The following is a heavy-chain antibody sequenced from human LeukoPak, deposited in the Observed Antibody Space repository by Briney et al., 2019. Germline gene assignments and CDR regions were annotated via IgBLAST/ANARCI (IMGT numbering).Heavy chain of an antibody. J-gene: IGHJ4*02. V-gene: IGHV4-4*02. CDR2: IYHSGST. CDR1: GGSISSSSW. CDR3: ARQFGAGADPNFDY. D-gene: IGHD2-21*01. Sequence: PSETLSLTCAVSGGSISSSSWWSWVRQPPGKGLEWIGEIYHSGSTYYNPSLKSRVTISVDTSKNQFSLKLSSVTAADTAVYYCARQFGAGADPNFDYWGQGTLVTVSS.